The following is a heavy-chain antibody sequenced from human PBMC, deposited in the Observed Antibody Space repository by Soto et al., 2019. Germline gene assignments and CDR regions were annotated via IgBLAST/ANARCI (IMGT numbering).Heavy chain of an antibody. D-gene: IGHD4-17*01. Sequence: QLQLQESGSGLVKPSQTLSLTCAVSGGSISSGGYSWSWIRQPPGKGLEWIGYIYHSGSTYYNPSPKRRATLSVARSKNQFFLKLTSVTAADTAVYYCARSQTPVTSYDYWGQGTLVTVSS. V-gene: IGHV4-30-2*01. CDR1: GGSISSGGYS. J-gene: IGHJ4*02. CDR2: IYHSGST. CDR3: ARSQTPVTSYDY.